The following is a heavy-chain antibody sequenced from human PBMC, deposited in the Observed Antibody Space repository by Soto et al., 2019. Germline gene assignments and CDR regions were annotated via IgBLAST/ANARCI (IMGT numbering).Heavy chain of an antibody. CDR2: IIPIFGTA. Sequence: GAPVKGSRKASWGTFSRHAISWVRQAPGQGLEWMGGIIPIFGTANYAQKFQGRVIITADESTSTAYMELSSLRSEDTAVYYCARDTARDGYNFNFDYWGQGTLVTVSS. V-gene: IGHV1-69*13. D-gene: IGHD5-12*01. J-gene: IGHJ4*02. CDR3: ARDTARDGYNFNFDY. CDR1: WGTFSRHA.